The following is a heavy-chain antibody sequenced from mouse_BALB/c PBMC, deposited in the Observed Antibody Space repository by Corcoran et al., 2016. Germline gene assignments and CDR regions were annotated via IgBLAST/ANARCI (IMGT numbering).Heavy chain of an antibody. J-gene: IGHJ4*01. V-gene: IGHV9-3-1*01. CDR3: ARLDYDYDVDAMDY. Sequence: QIQLVQSGPELKKPGETVKISCKASGYTFTNYGMNWVKQAPGKGLKWMGWINTYTGEPTYADDFKGRFAFSLETSASTAYLQINNLKNEDTAKYFCARLDYDYDVDAMDYWGQGTSVTVSS. D-gene: IGHD2-4*01. CDR1: GYTFTNYG. CDR2: INTYTGEP.